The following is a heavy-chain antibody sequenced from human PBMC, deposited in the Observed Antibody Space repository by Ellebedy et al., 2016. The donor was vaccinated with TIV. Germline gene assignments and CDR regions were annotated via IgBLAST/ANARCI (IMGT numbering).Heavy chain of an antibody. J-gene: IGHJ4*02. V-gene: IGHV1-69*13. CDR3: LMYGDYVFGLDY. D-gene: IGHD4-17*01. CDR2: ITPILGTA. Sequence: SVKVSXXTSGGNFRSYVISWVRQAPGQGLEWMGGITPILGTANHAQKLQGRVRITAEESTSTVFMELSSLRSEDTAVYYCLMYGDYVFGLDYWGQGTLVTVSS. CDR1: GGNFRSYV.